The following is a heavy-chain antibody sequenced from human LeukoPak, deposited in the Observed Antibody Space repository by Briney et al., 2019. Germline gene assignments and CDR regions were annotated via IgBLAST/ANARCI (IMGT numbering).Heavy chain of an antibody. J-gene: IGHJ4*02. CDR2: ISSSSSYI. V-gene: IGHV3-21*01. Sequence: PGGSLRLSCAASGFTFSSYSMSWVRQAPGKGLEWVSSISSSSSYIYYADSVKGRFTISRDNAKNSLYLQMNSLRAEDTAVYYCARDASPFPIAVAGRTVSDYWGQGTLVTVSS. CDR1: GFTFSSYS. D-gene: IGHD6-19*01. CDR3: ARDASPFPIAVAGRTVSDY.